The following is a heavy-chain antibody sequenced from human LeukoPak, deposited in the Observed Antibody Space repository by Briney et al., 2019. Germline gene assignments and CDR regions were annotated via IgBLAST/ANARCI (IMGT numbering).Heavy chain of an antibody. CDR2: IWYDGSNK. CDR3: ARDGEDCSSTSCYPDY. D-gene: IGHD2-2*01. J-gene: IGHJ4*02. Sequence: GGSLRLSCAASGFTFSSYGMHWVRQAPGKGLEWVAAIWYDGSNKYYADSVKGRFTISRDNSKNTLYLQMNSLRAEDTAVYYCARDGEDCSSTSCYPDYWGQGTLVTVSS. CDR1: GFTFSSYG. V-gene: IGHV3-33*01.